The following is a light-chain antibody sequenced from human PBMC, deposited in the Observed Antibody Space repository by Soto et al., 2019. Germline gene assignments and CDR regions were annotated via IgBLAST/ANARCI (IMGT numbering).Light chain of an antibody. V-gene: IGLV2-23*02. CDR2: EVS. Sequence: QAVVTQPASVSGSPGQSIAISCTGTNSDVGSDNFVSWFQQHPGKAPKLMIYEVSKRPSGVSDRFSGSKSGNTASLTISGLQAEDEADYYCCSYSSSSTDVVFGGGTKLTVL. CDR3: CSYSSSSTDVV. CDR1: NSDVGSDNF. J-gene: IGLJ2*01.